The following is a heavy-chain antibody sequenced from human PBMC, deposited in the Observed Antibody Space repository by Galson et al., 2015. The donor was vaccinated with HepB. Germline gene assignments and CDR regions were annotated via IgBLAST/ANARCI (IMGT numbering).Heavy chain of an antibody. CDR3: ARSSRQVSIALIVGKIDY. CDR1: GDSVSSNSAA. CDR2: TYYRSKWYN. J-gene: IGHJ4*02. Sequence: CAISGDSVSSNSAAWNWIRQSPSRGLEWLGRTYYRSKWYNDYAVSVKSRITINPDTSKNQFSLQLNSVTPEDTAMYYCARSSRQVSIALIVGKIDYWGQGTLVTVSS. D-gene: IGHD3-22*01. V-gene: IGHV6-1*01.